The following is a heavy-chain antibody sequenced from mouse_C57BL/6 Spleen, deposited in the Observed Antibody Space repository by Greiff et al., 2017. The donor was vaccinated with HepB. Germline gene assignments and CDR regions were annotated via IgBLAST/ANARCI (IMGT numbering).Heavy chain of an antibody. D-gene: IGHD1-1*01. V-gene: IGHV14-2*01. Sequence: EVQLQQSGAELVKPGASVKLSCTASGFNIKDYYMHWVKQRTEQGLEWIGRIDPEDGETKYTTKFQGKATITADTSSNTAYLQLSSLTSEDTAVYCCARTYYFGSSQYYAMDYWGKGTSVTVSS. J-gene: IGHJ4*01. CDR3: ARTYYFGSSQYYAMDY. CDR1: GFNIKDYY. CDR2: IDPEDGET.